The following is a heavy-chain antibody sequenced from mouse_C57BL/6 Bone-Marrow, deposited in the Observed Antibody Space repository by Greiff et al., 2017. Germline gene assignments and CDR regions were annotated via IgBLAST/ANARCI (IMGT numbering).Heavy chain of an antibody. J-gene: IGHJ2*01. CDR3: ASPIYYYGSSYFDY. Sequence: EVQLQQSGPELVKPGASVKISCKASGYTFTDYYMNWVKQSHGKSLEWIGDINPNNGGTSYNQKFKGKATLTVDKSSSTAYMELRSLTSEDSAVYYCASPIYYYGSSYFDYWGQGTTLTVSS. CDR1: GYTFTDYY. CDR2: INPNNGGT. V-gene: IGHV1-26*01. D-gene: IGHD1-1*01.